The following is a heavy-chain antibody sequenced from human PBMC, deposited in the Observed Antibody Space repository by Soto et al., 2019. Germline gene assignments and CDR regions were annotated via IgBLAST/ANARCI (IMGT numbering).Heavy chain of an antibody. V-gene: IGHV4-34*01. CDR1: GGSFSGYY. CDR2: INHSGST. J-gene: IGHJ5*02. CDR3: ARGGDSSSWYGWFDP. Sequence: QVQLQQWGAGLLKPSETLSLTCAVYGGSFSGYYWSWIRQPPGKGLEWIGEINHSGSTNYNPSLKSRVTISVDTSKNQFSLKLSSVTAADTAVYYCARGGDSSSWYGWFDPWGQGTLVTVSS. D-gene: IGHD6-13*01.